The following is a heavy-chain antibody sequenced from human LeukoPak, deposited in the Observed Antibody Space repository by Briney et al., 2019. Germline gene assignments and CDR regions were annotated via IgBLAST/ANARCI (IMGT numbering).Heavy chain of an antibody. CDR3: AGAETYHYGTTGFQEIGPFDY. CDR2: INWNGGST. V-gene: IGHV3-20*04. J-gene: IGHJ4*02. Sequence: PGGSLRLSCAASGFTFDDYGMSWVRQAPGKGLEWVSGINWNGGSTGYADSVKGRFTISRDNAQNSLYLLMNSLGAEDTALYYCAGAETYHYGTTGFQEIGPFDYWGQGTLVTVSS. D-gene: IGHD3-22*01. CDR1: GFTFDDYG.